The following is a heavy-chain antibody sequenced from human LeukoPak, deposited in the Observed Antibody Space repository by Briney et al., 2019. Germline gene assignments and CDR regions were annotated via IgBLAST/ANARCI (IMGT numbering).Heavy chain of an antibody. CDR1: GSTFTSYG. Sequence: ASVKLSCKASGSTFTSYGISWVRQVPGQGLEWMGWISAYNGNTNYAQKLQGRVTMTTDTSTSTAYMELRSLRSDDTAVYYCARSLWFGESYYMDVWGKGTTVTVSS. V-gene: IGHV1-18*01. J-gene: IGHJ6*03. CDR2: ISAYNGNT. D-gene: IGHD3-10*01. CDR3: ARSLWFGESYYMDV.